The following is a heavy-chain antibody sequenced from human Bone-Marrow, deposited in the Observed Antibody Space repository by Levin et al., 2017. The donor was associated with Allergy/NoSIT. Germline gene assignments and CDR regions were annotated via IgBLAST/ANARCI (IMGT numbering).Heavy chain of an antibody. CDR3: ARGAGYDYIWGSYRYTGVSWFDP. J-gene: IGHJ5*02. D-gene: IGHD3-16*02. Sequence: GGSLRLSCAASGFTVSSNYMSWVRQAPGKGLEWVSVIYSCGSTYYADSVKGRFTISRDNSKNTLYLQMNSLRAEDTAVYYCARGAGYDYIWGSYRYTGVSWFDPWGQGTLVTVSS. V-gene: IGHV3-66*03. CDR2: IYSCGST. CDR1: GFTVSSNY.